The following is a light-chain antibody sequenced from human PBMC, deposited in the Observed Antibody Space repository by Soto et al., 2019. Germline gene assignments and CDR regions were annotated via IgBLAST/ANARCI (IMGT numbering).Light chain of an antibody. J-gene: IGLJ1*01. CDR3: SSYTTSFTYV. Sequence: QSALTQPASVSGSPGQSIAISCTGTSSDVGAYNYVSWYQQYPGKAPKLMIYDVSNRPSGVSDRFSGSKSGNTASLTISGPQAEDEADYYCSSYTTSFTYVFGTGTKLTVL. V-gene: IGLV2-14*03. CDR2: DVS. CDR1: SSDVGAYNY.